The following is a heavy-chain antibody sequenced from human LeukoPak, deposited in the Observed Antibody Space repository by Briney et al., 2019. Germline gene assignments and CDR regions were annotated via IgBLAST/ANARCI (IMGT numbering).Heavy chain of an antibody. D-gene: IGHD1-26*01. J-gene: IGHJ4*02. CDR2: INPNSGGT. CDR3: ARDPLIVGATLLPFDY. CDR1: GYTFTGYY. Sequence: AASVKVSCKASGYTFTGYYMYWVRQAPGQGLEWMGWINPNSGGTNYAQKFQGRVTMTRDTSISTAYMELSRLRSDDTAVYYCARDPLIVGATLLPFDYWGQGTLVTVSS. V-gene: IGHV1-2*02.